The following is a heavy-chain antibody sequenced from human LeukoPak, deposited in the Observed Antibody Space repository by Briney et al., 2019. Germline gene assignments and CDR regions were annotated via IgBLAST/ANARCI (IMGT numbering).Heavy chain of an antibody. CDR2: IYPGDSDT. D-gene: IGHD2-8*01. CDR3: ARAGSIAVMPIGAFDM. Sequence: GESLKISCKGSGYSFTSYWIGWVRQMPGKGLEWMGIIYPGDSDTRYSPSFQGQVTISVDKSSSTAYLQWSSLRASDTAMYYCARAGSIAVMPIGAFDMWGQGTMVTVSS. V-gene: IGHV5-51*01. J-gene: IGHJ3*02. CDR1: GYSFTSYW.